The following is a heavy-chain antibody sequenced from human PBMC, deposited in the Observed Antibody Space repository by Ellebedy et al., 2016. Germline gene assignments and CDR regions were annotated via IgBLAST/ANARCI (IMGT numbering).Heavy chain of an antibody. CDR3: ARGPVPPGTTGTPLGMDV. D-gene: IGHD1-1*01. CDR2: INHSGST. CDR1: GGSFSGYY. J-gene: IGHJ6*02. Sequence: SETLSLTCAVYGGSFSGYYWSWIRQPPGKGLEWIGEINHSGSTNYNSSLKSRVTISVDTSKNQFSLKLSSVTAADTAVYYCARGPVPPGTTGTPLGMDVWGQGTTVTVSS. V-gene: IGHV4-34*01.